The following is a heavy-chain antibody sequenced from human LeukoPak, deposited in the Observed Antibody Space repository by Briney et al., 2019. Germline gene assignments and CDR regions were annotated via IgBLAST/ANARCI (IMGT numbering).Heavy chain of an antibody. V-gene: IGHV3-23*01. Sequence: GGSLRLSCTASGFTFSSYAMSWVRQAPGKGLEWVSAISGSGGSTYYADSVKGRFTISRDNSKNTLYLQMNSLRAEDTAVYYCAKDRSSGWYFDYWGQGTLVTVSS. D-gene: IGHD6-19*01. CDR3: AKDRSSGWYFDY. CDR1: GFTFSSYA. J-gene: IGHJ4*02. CDR2: ISGSGGST.